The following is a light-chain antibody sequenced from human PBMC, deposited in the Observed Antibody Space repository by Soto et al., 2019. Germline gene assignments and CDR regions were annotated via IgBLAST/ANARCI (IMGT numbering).Light chain of an antibody. CDR3: CTYAVTVV. J-gene: IGLJ2*01. Sequence: QSALTQPASVSGSPGQSITISCTGTSSDVGSYNLVSWYQQHPGKAPKLMIYEGSKRPSGVSNRFSGSKSGNTASLTISGLQAGDEADYYCCTYAVTVVFGGGTKVTVL. CDR2: EGS. CDR1: SSDVGSYNL. V-gene: IGLV2-23*01.